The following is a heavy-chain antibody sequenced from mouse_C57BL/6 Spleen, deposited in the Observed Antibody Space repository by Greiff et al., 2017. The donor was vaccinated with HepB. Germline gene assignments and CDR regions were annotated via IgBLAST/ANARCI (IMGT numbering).Heavy chain of an antibody. D-gene: IGHD1-1*01. Sequence: QQSGPELVKPGASVKISCKASGYSFTGYYMHWVKQSSEKSLEWIGEINPSTGGTSYNQKFKGKATLTVDKSSSTAYMQLKSLTSEDSAVYYCARGGLLRGYWGQGTTLTVSS. CDR2: INPSTGGT. CDR1: GYSFTGYY. V-gene: IGHV1-43*01. J-gene: IGHJ2*01. CDR3: ARGGLLRGY.